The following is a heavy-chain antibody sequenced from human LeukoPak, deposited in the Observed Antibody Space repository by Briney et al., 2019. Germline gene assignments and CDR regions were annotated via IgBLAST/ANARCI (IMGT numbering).Heavy chain of an antibody. CDR1: GFTFSSYA. CDR3: ARVRESSPYYYYYYYMDV. CDR2: ISSSSSYI. J-gene: IGHJ6*03. D-gene: IGHD1-26*01. V-gene: IGHV3-21*01. Sequence: AGGSLRLSCAASGFTFSSYAMNWVRQAPGKGLEWVSSISSSSSYIYYADSVKGRFTISRDNAKNSLYLQMNSLRAEDTAVYYCARVRESSPYYYYYYYMDVWGKGTTVTVSS.